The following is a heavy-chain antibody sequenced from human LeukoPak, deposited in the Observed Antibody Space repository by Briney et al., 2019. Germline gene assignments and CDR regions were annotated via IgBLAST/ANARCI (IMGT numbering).Heavy chain of an antibody. J-gene: IGHJ4*02. CDR1: GYTFTRNN. CDR2: INPSGGST. D-gene: IGHD6-19*01. Sequence: ASVKVSCKASGYTFTRNNIHWVRQAPGQGREKMGIINPSGGSTSYAKKLQGRVKITSDTSTSTVYMELSSLRSEDTAVYYCARDRGAVATSTYFDYWGQGTLVTVSS. CDR3: ARDRGAVATSTYFDY. V-gene: IGHV1-46*01.